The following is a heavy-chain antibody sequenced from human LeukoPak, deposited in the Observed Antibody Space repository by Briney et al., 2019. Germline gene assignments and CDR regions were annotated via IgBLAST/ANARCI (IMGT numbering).Heavy chain of an antibody. J-gene: IGHJ4*02. CDR3: ARGGVQLSM. CDR2: INPSGGST. V-gene: IGHV1-46*01. D-gene: IGHD5-18*01. CDR1: GDSFTSYY. Sequence: GASVKVSCKASGDSFTSYYMHWVRQAPRQGLEWMGIINPSGGSTSYAQKFQGRVTMTRDMSTSTAYMEPRSLRSDDTAVYYCARGGVQLSMWGQGTLVTVSS.